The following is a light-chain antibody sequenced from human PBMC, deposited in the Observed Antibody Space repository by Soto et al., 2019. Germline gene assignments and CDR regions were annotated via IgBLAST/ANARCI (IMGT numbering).Light chain of an antibody. CDR3: QVWDSSSDHVI. Sequence: SYELTQPPSVSVAPGQTASITCGGNVIGSISVHWYQQKPGQAPVLVVFDDSDRPSGIPERFSGSNSRNTANLTISRVEAGDEADYYCQVWDSSSDHVIFGGGTKVTVL. CDR2: DDS. CDR1: VIGSIS. J-gene: IGLJ2*01. V-gene: IGLV3-21*02.